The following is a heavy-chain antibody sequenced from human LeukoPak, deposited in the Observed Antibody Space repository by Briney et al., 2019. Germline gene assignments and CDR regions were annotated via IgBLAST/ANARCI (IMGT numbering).Heavy chain of an antibody. Sequence: PSETLSLTCAVYGGSFSGYYWSWIRQPPGKGLEWSGEINHSGSTNYNPSLKSRVTISVDTSKNQFSLKLSSVTAADTAVYYCARIGYCSGGSCYSKSYFDYWGQGTLVTVSS. D-gene: IGHD2-15*01. V-gene: IGHV4-34*01. CDR1: GGSFSGYY. CDR3: ARIGYCSGGSCYSKSYFDY. J-gene: IGHJ4*02. CDR2: INHSGST.